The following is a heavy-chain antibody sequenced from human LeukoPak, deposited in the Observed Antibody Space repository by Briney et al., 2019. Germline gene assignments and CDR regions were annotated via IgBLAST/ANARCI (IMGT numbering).Heavy chain of an antibody. V-gene: IGHV3-30*18. CDR2: ISHDAKST. CDR3: AKDRGRAVAGSEFDY. Sequence: PGGSLRLSCATSGFTFSSYGMHWVRQVPGKGLEWVTVISHDAKSTYHVDSVKGRFTISRDNSKNTLYLEMNSLRAEDTALYYCAKDRGRAVAGSEFDYWGQGTLVTVSS. CDR1: GFTFSSYG. J-gene: IGHJ4*02. D-gene: IGHD6-19*01.